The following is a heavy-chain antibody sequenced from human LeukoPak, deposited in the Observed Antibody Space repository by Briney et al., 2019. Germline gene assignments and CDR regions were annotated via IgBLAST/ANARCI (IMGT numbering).Heavy chain of an antibody. V-gene: IGHV3-30*18. CDR1: GFTFSSYG. CDR3: AKTTGTQRAYYFDY. D-gene: IGHD1-1*01. Sequence: GGSLRLSCAASGFTFSSYGMHWVRQAPGKGLEWVAVISYDGSNKYYADSVKGQFTISRDNSKNTLYLQMNSLRAEDTAVYYCAKTTGTQRAYYFDYWGQGTLVTVSS. CDR2: ISYDGSNK. J-gene: IGHJ4*02.